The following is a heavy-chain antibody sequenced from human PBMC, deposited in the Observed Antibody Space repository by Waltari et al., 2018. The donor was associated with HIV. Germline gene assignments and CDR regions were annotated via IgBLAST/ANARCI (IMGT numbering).Heavy chain of an antibody. V-gene: IGHV3-66*01. CDR1: GFRVSSNY. Sequence: EVQLVESGGGLVQPGGSLRLSCAAYGFRVSSNYLRWVRQAPGKGLEWVSVIYSGGSTYYADSVKGRFTISRDNSKNTLYLQMNSLRAEDTAVYYCASIAYCGGDCYPRGMDVWGQGTTVTVSS. CDR2: IYSGGST. J-gene: IGHJ6*02. CDR3: ASIAYCGGDCYPRGMDV. D-gene: IGHD2-21*02.